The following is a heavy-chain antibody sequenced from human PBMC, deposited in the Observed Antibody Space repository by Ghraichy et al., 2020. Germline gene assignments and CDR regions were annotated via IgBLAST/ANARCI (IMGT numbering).Heavy chain of an antibody. J-gene: IGHJ4*02. V-gene: IGHV3-74*01. CDR2: INSDGSST. CDR3: NCLLVGPGAFKNDY. Sequence: GESLNISCAASGFTLTHYWMHWVRQAPGKGLEWVARINSDGSSTNYAGSVNGRFTISRDYAKNTMYLQMDSLGDEDTAVYYCNCLLVGPGAFKNDYWGQGTQVTVSS. CDR1: GFTLTHYW. D-gene: IGHD2-2*01.